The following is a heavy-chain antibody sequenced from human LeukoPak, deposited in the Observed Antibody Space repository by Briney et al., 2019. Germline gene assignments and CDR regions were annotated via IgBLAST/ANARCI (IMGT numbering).Heavy chain of an antibody. D-gene: IGHD6-13*01. Sequence: KPSEPLSLPGAVYGGSFTAYYWTWIRQPPGKGLEWIGEINHSGSTNYNPSLKSRVTISVDTSKNQFSLKLSSVTAADTAVYYCARGIADPYSFDSWGQGTLVTVSS. CDR1: GGSFTAYY. J-gene: IGHJ4*02. CDR3: ARGIADPYSFDS. CDR2: INHSGST. V-gene: IGHV4-34*01.